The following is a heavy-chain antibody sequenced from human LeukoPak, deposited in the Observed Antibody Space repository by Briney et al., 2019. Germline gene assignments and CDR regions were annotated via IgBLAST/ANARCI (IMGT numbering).Heavy chain of an antibody. CDR3: ARHSRGYYYDSSGYR. CDR2: IYYSGST. CDR1: GGFISSSSYY. V-gene: IGHV4-39*01. Sequence: PSETLSLTCTVSGGFISSSSYYWGWIRQPPGKGLEWIGSIYYSGSTYYNPSLKSRVTISVDTSKNQFSLKLSSVTAADTAVYYCARHSRGYYYDSSGYRWGQGTLVTVSS. J-gene: IGHJ4*02. D-gene: IGHD3-22*01.